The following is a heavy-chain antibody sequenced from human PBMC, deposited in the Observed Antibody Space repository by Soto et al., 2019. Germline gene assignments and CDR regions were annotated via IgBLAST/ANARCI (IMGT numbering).Heavy chain of an antibody. CDR3: GGYSSSSVAFDI. J-gene: IGHJ3*02. Sequence: SETLSLTCTVSGFSISSYYWSWIRQPPGKGLEWIGYIYYSGSTNYNPSLKSRVTISVDTSKNQFSLKLSSVTAADTAVYYCGGYSSSSVAFDIWGQGTMVTVSS. D-gene: IGHD6-6*01. V-gene: IGHV4-59*08. CDR1: GFSISSYY. CDR2: IYYSGST.